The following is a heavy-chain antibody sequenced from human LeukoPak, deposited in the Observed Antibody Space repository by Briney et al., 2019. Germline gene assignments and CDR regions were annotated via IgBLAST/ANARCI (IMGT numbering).Heavy chain of an antibody. D-gene: IGHD3-9*01. V-gene: IGHV4-34*01. J-gene: IGHJ5*02. CDR2: INHSGST. CDR3: ARLVILRYFDWLFLPTGARGWFDP. Sequence: SETLSLTCAVYGGSFSGYYWSWIRQPPGKGLEWIGEINHSGSTNYNPSLKSRVTISVDTSKNQFSLKLCSVTAADTAVYYCARLVILRYFDWLFLPTGARGWFDPWGQGTLVTVSS. CDR1: GGSFSGYY.